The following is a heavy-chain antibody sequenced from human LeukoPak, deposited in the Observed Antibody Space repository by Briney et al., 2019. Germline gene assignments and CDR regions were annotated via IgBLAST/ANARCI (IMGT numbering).Heavy chain of an antibody. Sequence: PGGSLRLSCAASGFTFSSYAMSWVRQAPGKGLEWVSSFGTRSTSIYHAGSVKGRVAISRDNAKNSLYLQMNSLRAEDTALYYCAREVSEGFDFWGQGTLVTVSS. CDR1: GFTFSSYA. J-gene: IGHJ4*02. D-gene: IGHD3-22*01. CDR2: FGTRSTSI. CDR3: AREVSEGFDF. V-gene: IGHV3-21*01.